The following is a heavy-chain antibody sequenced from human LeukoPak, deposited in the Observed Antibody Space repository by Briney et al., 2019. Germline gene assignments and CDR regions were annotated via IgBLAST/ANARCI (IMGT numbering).Heavy chain of an antibody. V-gene: IGHV3-21*01. D-gene: IGHD6-13*01. CDR1: GFPFNRYS. Sequence: PGGSLSPSCAASGFPFNRYSLNRVRQAPGKGLEGVSSISSSSSYIYYADSVKGRFTISRDNAKNSLYLQMNSLRAEDTAVYYCAKGTGRGSWYSQYYYYYMDVWGKGTTVTVSS. CDR2: ISSSSSYI. CDR3: AKGTGRGSWYSQYYYYYMDV. J-gene: IGHJ6*03.